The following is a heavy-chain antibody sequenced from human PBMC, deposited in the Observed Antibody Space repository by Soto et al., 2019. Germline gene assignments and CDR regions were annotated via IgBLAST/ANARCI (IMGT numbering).Heavy chain of an antibody. D-gene: IGHD5-12*01. CDR1: GVTFSRYG. V-gene: IGHV3-33*01. CDR2: TWYDGSNK. Sequence: GGVMRLSCEVSGVTFSRYGMRWVRQAPGKGLEGVAFTWYDGSNKNYGDSVKGRFTVSRDDLKNTVYLQMKSLRAEDTAVYYCARDIEFVDIVSTIVHRYWFSGMDVWGQGTTVTVSS. J-gene: IGHJ6*02. CDR3: ARDIEFVDIVSTIVHRYWFSGMDV.